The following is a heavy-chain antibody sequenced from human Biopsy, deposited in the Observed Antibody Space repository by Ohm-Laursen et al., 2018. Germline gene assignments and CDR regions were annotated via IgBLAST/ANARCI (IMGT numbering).Heavy chain of an antibody. D-gene: IGHD2/OR15-2a*01. CDR3: ARATNSTGWPYYYFYGMDV. V-gene: IGHV4-4*07. CDR1: AGSISSYY. J-gene: IGHJ6*02. Sequence: SETLSLTCPVSAGSISSYYWNWNRQPAGQGLEWIGSINTSGSTNFNPSLKSRVTISVDTSKNQFSLRLNSVTAADTAVYYCARATNSTGWPYYYFYGMDVWGQGTTVTVSS. CDR2: INTSGST.